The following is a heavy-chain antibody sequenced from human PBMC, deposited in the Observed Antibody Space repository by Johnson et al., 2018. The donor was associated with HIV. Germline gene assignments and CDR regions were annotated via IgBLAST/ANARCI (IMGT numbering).Heavy chain of an antibody. V-gene: IGHV3-30-3*01. CDR2: ISYDGSNK. Sequence: QEKLVESGGGVIQPGRSLRLSCAASGFTFSSYAMHWVRQAPGKGLEWVAVISYDGSNKYYADSVKGRFTISRDNSKNMMCLQMNSLRAEDTAVYYCVRGGCSSTSCYGYPAFDIWGQGTMITVSS. J-gene: IGHJ3*02. D-gene: IGHD2-2*01. CDR3: VRGGCSSTSCYGYPAFDI. CDR1: GFTFSSYA.